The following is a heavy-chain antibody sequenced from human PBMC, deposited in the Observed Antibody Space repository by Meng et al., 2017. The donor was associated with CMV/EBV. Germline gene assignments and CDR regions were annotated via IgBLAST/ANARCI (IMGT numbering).Heavy chain of an antibody. D-gene: IGHD2-2*01. J-gene: IGHJ6*02. CDR2: IRHDGSNK. Sequence: GGSLRLSCAASGFTFSSHGMHWVRQAPGKGLEWVAVIRHDGSNKYYADSVKGRFTISRDNSKNTLYLQMNSLRAEDTAVYYCAKTGAYCSSTSCLSGMDVWGQGTTVTVSS. V-gene: IGHV3-30*02. CDR3: AKTGAYCSSTSCLSGMDV. CDR1: GFTFSSHG.